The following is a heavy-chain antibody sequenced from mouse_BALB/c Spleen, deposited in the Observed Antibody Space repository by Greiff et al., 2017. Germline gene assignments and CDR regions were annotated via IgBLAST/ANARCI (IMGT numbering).Heavy chain of an antibody. V-gene: IGHV1-4*01. Sequence: VHLVESGAELARPGASVKMSCKASGYTFTSYTMHWVKQRPGQGLEWIGYINPSSGYTNYNQKFKDKATLTADKSSSTAYMQLSSLTSEDSAVYYCASRGRAFDYWGQGTTLTVSS. J-gene: IGHJ2*01. CDR2: INPSSGYT. CDR1: GYTFTSYT. CDR3: ASRGRAFDY. D-gene: IGHD3-1*01.